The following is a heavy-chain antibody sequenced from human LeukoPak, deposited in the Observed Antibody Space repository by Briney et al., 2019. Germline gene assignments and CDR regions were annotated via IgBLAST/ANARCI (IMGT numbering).Heavy chain of an antibody. CDR2: ISRSSSYI. D-gene: IGHD3-10*01. J-gene: IGHJ6*04. V-gene: IGHV3-21*01. CDR3: ARDPAPRTLWFGEIDYYYGMDV. CDR1: GFTFSSYS. Sequence: GCLMLACAASGFTFSSYSVNSVRQATGKVLERVSSISRSSSYIYYAESVKGRLTIYRDNDKNSLYLQMNRLRAEDTAVYYCARDPAPRTLWFGEIDYYYGMDVWGKGTTVTVSS.